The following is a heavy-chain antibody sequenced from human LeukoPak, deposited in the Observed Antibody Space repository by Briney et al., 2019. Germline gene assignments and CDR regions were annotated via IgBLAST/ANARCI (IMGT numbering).Heavy chain of an antibody. J-gene: IGHJ4*02. CDR2: IYSGGST. D-gene: IGHD4-11*01. CDR1: GFTVSSNY. V-gene: IGHV3-53*01. Sequence: PGGSLRLSCAASGFTVSSNYMSWVRQAPGKGLEWVSVIYSGGSTYYADSVKGRFTISRDNSKNTLYLQMNSLRAEDTAVYYCARDKWLTTTHYFDYWGQGTLVTVSS. CDR3: ARDKWLTTTHYFDY.